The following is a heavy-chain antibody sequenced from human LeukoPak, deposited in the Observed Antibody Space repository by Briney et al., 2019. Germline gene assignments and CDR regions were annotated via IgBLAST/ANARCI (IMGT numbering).Heavy chain of an antibody. Sequence: SSETLSLTCSVSGASLNNYYWSWIRQPPGKGLEWIGYIYYSGTTTYNPSLESRVTISVDTSKNQFSLKLRSVTAADTAVYYCARVGEQQLVFFFDYWGQGFLATVSP. CDR1: GASLNNYY. CDR3: ARVGEQQLVFFFDY. J-gene: IGHJ4*02. D-gene: IGHD6-13*01. CDR2: IYYSGTT. V-gene: IGHV4-59*01.